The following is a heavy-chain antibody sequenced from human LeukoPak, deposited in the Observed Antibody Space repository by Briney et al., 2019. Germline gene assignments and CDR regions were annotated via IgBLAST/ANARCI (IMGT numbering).Heavy chain of an antibody. V-gene: IGHV1-8*01. CDR2: MNPNSGNT. J-gene: IGHJ4*02. CDR1: GYTFTSYD. CDR3: ARGASRSFDY. Sequence: ASVKVSCKASGYTFTSYDINWVRQATGQGLEWMGWMNPNSGNTGYAQKFQGRVTFTRTTSISTAYMELSSLRSDDTAVYYCARGASRSFDYWGQGTLITVSS.